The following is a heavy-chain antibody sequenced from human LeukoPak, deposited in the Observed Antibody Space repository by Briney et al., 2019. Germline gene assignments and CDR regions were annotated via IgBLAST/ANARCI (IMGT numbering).Heavy chain of an antibody. CDR2: ISSSSSYI. CDR1: GFTFSSYS. Sequence: GGSLRLSCAASGFTFSSYSMNWVRQATGKGLEWVSSISSSSSYIYYADSVKGRFTISRDNAKNSLYLQMNRLRAEDTAVYYCARDFRDGSGSYRYWGQGTLVTVSS. J-gene: IGHJ4*02. V-gene: IGHV3-21*01. D-gene: IGHD3-10*01. CDR3: ARDFRDGSGSYRY.